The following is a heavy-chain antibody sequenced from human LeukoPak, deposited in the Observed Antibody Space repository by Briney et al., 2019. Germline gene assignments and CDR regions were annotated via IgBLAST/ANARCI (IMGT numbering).Heavy chain of an antibody. D-gene: IGHD6-13*01. J-gene: IGHJ5*02. CDR2: ISSSSSYI. Sequence: GGSLRLSCAASGFTFSSYSMNWVRQAPGKGLEWVSSISSSSSYIYYADSVKGRFTISRDNAKNSLYLQMNSLRAEDTAVYYCARVDSSSWYGELWFDPWGQGTLVTVSS. CDR1: GFTFSSYS. CDR3: ARVDSSSWYGELWFDP. V-gene: IGHV3-21*01.